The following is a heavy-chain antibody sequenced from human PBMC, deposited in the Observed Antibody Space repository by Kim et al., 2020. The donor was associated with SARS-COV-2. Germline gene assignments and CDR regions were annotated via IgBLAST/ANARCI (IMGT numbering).Heavy chain of an antibody. Sequence: SVKVSCKASGGTFSSYAISWVRQAPGQGLEWMGGIIPIFGTANYAQKFQGRVTITSDESTSTAYMELSSLRSEDTAVYYCARAPHGAAAEPVNWFDPWGQGTLVTVSS. CDR2: IIPIFGTA. J-gene: IGHJ5*02. V-gene: IGHV1-69*13. CDR1: GGTFSSYA. CDR3: ARAPHGAAAEPVNWFDP. D-gene: IGHD6-13*01.